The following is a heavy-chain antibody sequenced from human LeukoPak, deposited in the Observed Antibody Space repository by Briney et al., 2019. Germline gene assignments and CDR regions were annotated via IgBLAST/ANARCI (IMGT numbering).Heavy chain of an antibody. CDR3: VKAVGGNDY. D-gene: IGHD1-26*01. J-gene: IGHJ4*02. CDR1: GFTFGSYA. V-gene: IGHV3-23*01. Sequence: GGSLRLSCAVSGFTFGSYAMSWVRQAPGKGLEWVSAISGSGGSTYYADSVRGRFTISRDNSKNTLYLQMNSLRAEDTAVYYCVKAVGGNDYWGREPWSPSPQ. CDR2: ISGSGGST.